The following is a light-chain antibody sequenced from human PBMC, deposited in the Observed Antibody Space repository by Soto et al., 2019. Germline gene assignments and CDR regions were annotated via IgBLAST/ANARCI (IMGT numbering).Light chain of an antibody. V-gene: IGKV3D-15*01. Sequence: EIVLTQSPATLSLXPXXXXTXXXRASQSVSSYLAWYQQKPGQAPRLLIYDASNRATGIPARFSGSGSGTEFSFTVTSLQSEDFAVYYCQQYDQWPITFGQGTRLEI. CDR2: DAS. CDR3: QQYDQWPIT. CDR1: QSVSSY. J-gene: IGKJ5*01.